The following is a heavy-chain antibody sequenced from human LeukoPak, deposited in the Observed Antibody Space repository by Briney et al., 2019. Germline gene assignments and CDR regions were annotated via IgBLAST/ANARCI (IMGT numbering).Heavy chain of an antibody. V-gene: IGHV3-74*01. CDR1: GFTFSSYW. Sequence: GGSLRLPCAASGFTFSSYWMHWVRQAPGKGLVWVSRINTDGSSTSYADSVKGRFTISRDNAKNTLYLQMNSLRAEDTAVYYCARATVTTSGNWFDPWGQGTLVTVSS. D-gene: IGHD4-17*01. CDR3: ARATVTTSGNWFDP. CDR2: INTDGSST. J-gene: IGHJ5*02.